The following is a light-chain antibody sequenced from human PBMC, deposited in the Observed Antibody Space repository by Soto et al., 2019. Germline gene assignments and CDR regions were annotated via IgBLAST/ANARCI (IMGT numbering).Light chain of an antibody. Sequence: QSVLTQPPSVSAAPGQKVTISCSGSRSNIGNNYVAWYQQFPGTVPKLLIYRSTQRPSGVPDRFSGSKSGTSASLAISGLQSEDEADYYCAAWDDSLYGVVFGGGTKVTVL. CDR2: RST. J-gene: IGLJ2*01. V-gene: IGLV1-44*01. CDR1: RSNIGNNY. CDR3: AAWDDSLYGVV.